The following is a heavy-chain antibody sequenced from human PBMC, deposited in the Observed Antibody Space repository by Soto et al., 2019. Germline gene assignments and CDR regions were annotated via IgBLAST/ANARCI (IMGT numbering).Heavy chain of an antibody. Sequence: SETLSVTCSIYSGSFSGYYWSWIRQPPGKGLEWIGEISQSGNTNYSPSLKSRVSISIDTSKKQFSLNLASVSAADTAVYYCARAPKVSGSSQPRPDFWGQGTLVTV. D-gene: IGHD6-6*01. J-gene: IGHJ4*02. CDR1: SGSFSGYY. V-gene: IGHV4-34*01. CDR2: ISQSGNT. CDR3: ARAPKVSGSSQPRPDF.